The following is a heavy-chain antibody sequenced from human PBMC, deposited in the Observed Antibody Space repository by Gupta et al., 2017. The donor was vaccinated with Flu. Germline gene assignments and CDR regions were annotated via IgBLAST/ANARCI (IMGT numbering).Heavy chain of an antibody. D-gene: IGHD3-3*01. Sequence: EVQLVESGGGLVQPGGSLRLSCAASAFPCSSHWMTWVRQAPGKGLEWVALIKHDGSEKYYVDSVKGRFTISRDNAKNSLYLQMNSLRAEDTAVYYCARGGRGNDFWSRGFDYWGQGTLVSVSS. CDR1: AFPCSSHW. J-gene: IGHJ4*02. CDR3: ARGGRGNDFWSRGFDY. CDR2: IKHDGSEK. V-gene: IGHV3-7*01.